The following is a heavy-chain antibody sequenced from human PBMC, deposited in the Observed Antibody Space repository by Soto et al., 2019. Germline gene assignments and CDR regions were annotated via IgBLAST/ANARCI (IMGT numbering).Heavy chain of an antibody. Sequence: HLVQSGPEVKKPGASITVSCKTSGDTFTNFGLSWVRQAPGQGLEWMGWIATYNSNQNYAQKFQGRLTLTTDTSTSTAYMELKNLGYDDTAVYYCARVVRGVVNWFDPWGQGTLVTVSS. J-gene: IGHJ5*02. D-gene: IGHD3-10*01. CDR2: IATYNSNQ. V-gene: IGHV1-18*01. CDR1: GDTFTNFG. CDR3: ARVVRGVVNWFDP.